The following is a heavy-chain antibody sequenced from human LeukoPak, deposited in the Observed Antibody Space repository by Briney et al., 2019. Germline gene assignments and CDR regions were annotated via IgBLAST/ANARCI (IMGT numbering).Heavy chain of an antibody. Sequence: SETLSLTCTASGGSISSSSYYWGWIQQPPGKGLEWIGYIYYSGSTNYNPSLKSRVTISVDTPKNQFSLKLSSVTAADTAVYYCARGTLSSGPWFDPWGQGTLVTVSS. D-gene: IGHD6-19*01. CDR3: ARGTLSSGPWFDP. J-gene: IGHJ5*02. CDR1: GGSISSSSYY. CDR2: IYYSGST. V-gene: IGHV4-61*05.